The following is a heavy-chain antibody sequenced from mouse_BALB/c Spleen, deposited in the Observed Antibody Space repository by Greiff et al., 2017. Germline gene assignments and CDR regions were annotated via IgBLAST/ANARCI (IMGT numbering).Heavy chain of an antibody. Sequence: EVQLQQSGAELVKPGASVKLSCTASGFSIKDTYMHWVKQRPEQGLEWIGRIDPANGNTKYDPKFQGKATITADTSSNTAYLQLSSLTSEDTAVYYCARVVGNPYYYAMDYWGQGTSVTVSS. CDR1: GFSIKDTY. CDR2: IDPANGNT. V-gene: IGHV14-3*02. CDR3: ARVVGNPYYYAMDY. J-gene: IGHJ4*01. D-gene: IGHD2-1*01.